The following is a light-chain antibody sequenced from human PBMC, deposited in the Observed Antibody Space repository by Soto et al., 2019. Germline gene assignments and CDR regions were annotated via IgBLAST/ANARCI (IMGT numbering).Light chain of an antibody. V-gene: IGLV2-14*01. CDR3: SSLTTTVTYD. CDR2: EVS. J-gene: IGLJ1*01. Sequence: QSVLTQPASVSGSPGQSVAISCTGTSSDVGAYNYVSWYQQHPGKAPKLLLSEVSNRPSGVSDRFSGSKSGNTASLTIPGLQAEDEADYYCSSLTTTVTYDFGTGTKVTV. CDR1: SSDVGAYNY.